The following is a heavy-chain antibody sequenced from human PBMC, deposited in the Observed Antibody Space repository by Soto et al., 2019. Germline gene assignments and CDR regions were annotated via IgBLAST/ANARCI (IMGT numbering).Heavy chain of an antibody. J-gene: IGHJ4*02. CDR1: GCTFSAYW. D-gene: IGHD2-15*01. Sequence: GSLRLCCAASGCTFSAYWMSWVRQPPGKGLEWIGEIYHGGSVSYNPSLKSRVTMSVDKSNNQFSLKLTSVTAADTAVYYCARNYCSGGTCYSDFDYWGQGILVTVSS. V-gene: IGHV4-4*02. CDR2: IYHGGSV. CDR3: ARNYCSGGTCYSDFDY.